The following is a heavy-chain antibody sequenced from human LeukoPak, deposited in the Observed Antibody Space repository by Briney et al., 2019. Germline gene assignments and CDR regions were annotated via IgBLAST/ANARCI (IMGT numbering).Heavy chain of an antibody. CDR3: AREFVVVPAAVGGSGMDV. Sequence: ASVKVSCKASGYAFTSYAMHWVRQAPGQRLEWMGWINAGNGNTKYSQKFQGRVTITRDTSASTAYMELSSLRSEDTAVYYCAREFVVVPAAVGGSGMDVWGQGTTVTVSS. CDR1: GYAFTSYA. J-gene: IGHJ6*02. D-gene: IGHD2-2*01. CDR2: INAGNGNT. V-gene: IGHV1-3*01.